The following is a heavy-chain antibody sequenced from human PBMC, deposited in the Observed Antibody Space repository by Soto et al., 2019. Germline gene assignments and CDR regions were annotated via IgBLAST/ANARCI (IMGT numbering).Heavy chain of an antibody. CDR1: GGTFSTYA. J-gene: IGHJ4*02. CDR3: ASGIQLWLRRINNGYSG. D-gene: IGHD5-18*01. V-gene: IGHV1-69*12. CDR2: VIPMFGTA. Sequence: QVQLVQSGAEVKKPESSVKVSCKAPGGTFSTYAISWVRQAPGQGLEWMGGVIPMFGTANYAQRFQDRVTIAADESTNTVYMELSSLICEDTAVYCCASGIQLWLRRINNGYSGWGQGTLVTVSS.